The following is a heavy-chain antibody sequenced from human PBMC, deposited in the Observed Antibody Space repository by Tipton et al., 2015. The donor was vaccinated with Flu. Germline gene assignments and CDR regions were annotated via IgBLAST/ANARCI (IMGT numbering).Heavy chain of an antibody. Sequence: QVQLVQSGPEVKKPGASVKVSCKTSGSSDSFHNYGISWVRQAPGQGLEWMGWISVYNGDTNYAPKFQDRVTLTTDTSSTIVYMELTTLKSGDTAVYFCARDFGSRGTAARPGVDWGQGTLVTVSS. J-gene: IGHJ4*02. CDR3: ARDFGSRGTAARPGVD. CDR1: GSSDSFHNYG. V-gene: IGHV1-18*01. D-gene: IGHD6-6*01. CDR2: ISVYNGDT.